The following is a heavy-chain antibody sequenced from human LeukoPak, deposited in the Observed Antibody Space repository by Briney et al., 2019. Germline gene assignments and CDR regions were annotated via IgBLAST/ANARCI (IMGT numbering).Heavy chain of an antibody. CDR2: IIPILGIA. J-gene: IGHJ5*02. D-gene: IGHD2-2*01. CDR1: GGTFSSYA. V-gene: IGHV1-69*04. Sequence: SVKVSCKASGGTFSSYAISWVRQAPGQGLEWMGRIIPILGIANYAQKFQGRVTITADKSTSTAYMELSSLRSEDTAVYYCARERYCSSTSCWYHDVYNWFDPWGQGTLVTVSS. CDR3: ARERYCSSTSCWYHDVYNWFDP.